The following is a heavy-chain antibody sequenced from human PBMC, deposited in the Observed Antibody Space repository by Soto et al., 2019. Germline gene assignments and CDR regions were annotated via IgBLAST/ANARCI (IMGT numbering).Heavy chain of an antibody. D-gene: IGHD3-9*01. CDR1: GFTFSSYG. CDR3: ARGQYYDILTGYYDY. Sequence: GGSLRLSCAASGFTFSSYGMHWVRQAPGKGLEWVAVIWYDGSNKYYADSVKGRFTISRDNSKNTLYLQMNSLRAEDTAVYYCARGQYYDILTGYYDYWGKGTRVTVS. V-gene: IGHV3-33*01. CDR2: IWYDGSNK. J-gene: IGHJ4*02.